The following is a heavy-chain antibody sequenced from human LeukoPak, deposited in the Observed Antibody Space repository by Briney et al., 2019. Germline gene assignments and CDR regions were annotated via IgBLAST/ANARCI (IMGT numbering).Heavy chain of an antibody. D-gene: IGHD3-22*01. V-gene: IGHV4-39*01. CDR3: ARRGSSGRSFDY. CDR2: IYYSGST. J-gene: IGHJ4*02. CDR1: GGSIRSSSYY. Sequence: SETLSLTCTVSGGSIRSSSYYWGWIRQPPGKGLEWIGSIYYSGSTYYNPSLKSRVTISVDTSKNQFSLKLSSVTAADTAVYYCARRGSSGRSFDYWGQGTLVTVSS.